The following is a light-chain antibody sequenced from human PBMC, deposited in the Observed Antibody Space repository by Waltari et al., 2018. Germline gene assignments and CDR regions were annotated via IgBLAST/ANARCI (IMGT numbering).Light chain of an antibody. Sequence: DIQMTQSPSSLSAYVGHRVTITCRTSQSINNYLNWYQHKPGKAPKLLIYAASNLESVVPSRFSGRGSGTEFTLTISSLQPGDFATYYCQQSYSSPPVTFGPGTKVDVK. J-gene: IGKJ3*01. CDR2: AAS. V-gene: IGKV1-39*01. CDR3: QQSYSSPPVT. CDR1: QSINNY.